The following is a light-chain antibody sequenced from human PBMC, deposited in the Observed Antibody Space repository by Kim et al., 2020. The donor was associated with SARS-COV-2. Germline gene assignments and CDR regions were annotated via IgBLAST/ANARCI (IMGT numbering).Light chain of an antibody. CDR1: QSVSSN. CDR2: GAS. Sequence: EIVMTPSPATLSVSPGERATLSCRASQSVSSNLAWYQQKPGQAPRLLIYGASTRATGIPARFSGSGSGTEFTLTISSLQSEDFAVYYCQQNNNWTSITFGQETRLEIK. J-gene: IGKJ5*01. CDR3: QQNNNWTSIT. V-gene: IGKV3-15*01.